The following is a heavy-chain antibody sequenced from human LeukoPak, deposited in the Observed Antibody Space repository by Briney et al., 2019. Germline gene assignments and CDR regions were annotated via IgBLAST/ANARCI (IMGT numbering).Heavy chain of an antibody. V-gene: IGHV3-21*01. Sequence: GGSLRLSCAASGFTFSSYSMNWVRQAPGKGLEWVSSISSSSSYIYYADSVKGRFTISRDNAKNSLYLQMNSLRAEDTAVYYCANLIVGATGDAFDIWGQGTMVTVSS. D-gene: IGHD1-26*01. CDR1: GFTFSSYS. J-gene: IGHJ3*02. CDR2: ISSSSSYI. CDR3: ANLIVGATGDAFDI.